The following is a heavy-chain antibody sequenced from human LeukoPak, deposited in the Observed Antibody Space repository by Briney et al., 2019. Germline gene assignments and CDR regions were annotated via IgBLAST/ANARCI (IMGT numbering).Heavy chain of an antibody. J-gene: IGHJ5*02. D-gene: IGHD3-10*01. CDR1: EFTFSSYS. V-gene: IGHV3-21*01. CDR2: ISSSGSHI. Sequence: PGGSLRFSCAASEFTFSSYSRKWVRQAPGKGLEWVSSISSSGSHIYYADSVKGRFTITRDNAKNSLYLQMNSLRAEDTAVYYCAREQSYGSGSYYICWFDTRGQGSLVTVSS. CDR3: AREQSYGSGSYYICWFDT.